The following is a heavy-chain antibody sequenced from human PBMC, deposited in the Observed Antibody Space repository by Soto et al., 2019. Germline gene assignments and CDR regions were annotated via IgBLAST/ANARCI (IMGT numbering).Heavy chain of an antibody. Sequence: QVRLQQWGAGLLKPSETLSLTCALYGGSFSDYYWTWIRQPPGKGLEWIGEINRRGGTNCHPSLMSRVTILLDTSRNQFSLKLSSLTAADTAVYYCAREVPSRYFDLWGRGTPVTVSS. D-gene: IGHD1-1*01. CDR1: GGSFSDYY. CDR2: INRRGGT. CDR3: AREVPSRYFDL. J-gene: IGHJ2*01. V-gene: IGHV4-34*01.